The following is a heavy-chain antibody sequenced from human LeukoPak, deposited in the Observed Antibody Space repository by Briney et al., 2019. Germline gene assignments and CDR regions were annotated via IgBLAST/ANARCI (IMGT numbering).Heavy chain of an antibody. V-gene: IGHV1-69*13. J-gene: IGHJ6*02. Sequence: ASVKVSCKASGGTFISYAISWVRQAPGQGLEWMGGIIPIFGTANYAQKLQGRVTITADESTSTAYMELSSLRSEDTAVYYCARGEQQLPLRYYYGMDVWGQGTTVTVSS. D-gene: IGHD6-13*01. CDR3: ARGEQQLPLRYYYGMDV. CDR2: IIPIFGTA. CDR1: GGTFISYA.